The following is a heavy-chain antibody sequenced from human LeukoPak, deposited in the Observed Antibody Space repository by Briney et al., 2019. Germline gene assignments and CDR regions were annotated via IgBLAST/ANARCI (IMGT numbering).Heavy chain of an antibody. D-gene: IGHD6-19*01. V-gene: IGHV2-5*01. CDR2: IYWNDDK. CDR3: AHRVVAGPLDY. CDR1: GFSLSTRGVG. Sequence: VSGPTLVNPTQTLTLTCTFSGFSLSTRGVGVGWIRQPPGTALEWLALIYWNDDKRYSPSLKSRLTITKDTPKNQVVLTMTNMDPVDTATYYCAHRVVAGPLDYWGQGTLVTVSS. J-gene: IGHJ4*02.